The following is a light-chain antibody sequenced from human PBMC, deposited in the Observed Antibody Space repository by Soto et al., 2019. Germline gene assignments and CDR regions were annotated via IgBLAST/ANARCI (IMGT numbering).Light chain of an antibody. V-gene: IGLV1-47*01. CDR2: RNN. CDR1: SSNIGSNY. J-gene: IGLJ2*01. Sequence: QAVVTQPPSASGTPGQRVTISCSGSSSNIGSNYVYWYQQLPGTAPKLLIYRNNQRPSGVPDRFSGSKSGTSASLAISGLRSEDEAVYYCAAWDDSLSGHVVFGGGAQLTVL. CDR3: AAWDDSLSGHVV.